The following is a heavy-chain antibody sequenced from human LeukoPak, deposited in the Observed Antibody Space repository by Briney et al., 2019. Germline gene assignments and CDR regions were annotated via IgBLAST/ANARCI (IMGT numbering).Heavy chain of an antibody. CDR1: GFSVSNYY. Sequence: PGGSLRLSCAGSGFSVSNYYMSWVRQAPGKGLEWVSVIYSGDSTYYADSVKGRFTISRDNSKNTLYLQMNRLRAEDTAVYYCARGSSGWLGLYYFDYWGQGTLVTVSS. J-gene: IGHJ4*02. V-gene: IGHV3-66*01. D-gene: IGHD6-19*01. CDR3: ARGSSGWLGLYYFDY. CDR2: IYSGDST.